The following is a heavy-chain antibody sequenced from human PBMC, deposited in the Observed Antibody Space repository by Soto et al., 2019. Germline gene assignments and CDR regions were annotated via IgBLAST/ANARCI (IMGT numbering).Heavy chain of an antibody. CDR2: IYYSGST. CDR1: GGSIGRGGYY. V-gene: IGHV4-31*03. CDR3: AREIVKVPRYYYDSSGYYYGYFDY. Sequence: PSETLSLTCTVSGGSIGRGGYYWSWIRQHPGKGLEWIGYIYYSGSTYYNPSLKSRVTISVDTSKNQFSLKLSSVTAADTAVYYCAREIVKVPRYYYDSSGYYYGYFDYWGQGTLVTVSS. D-gene: IGHD3-22*01. J-gene: IGHJ4*02.